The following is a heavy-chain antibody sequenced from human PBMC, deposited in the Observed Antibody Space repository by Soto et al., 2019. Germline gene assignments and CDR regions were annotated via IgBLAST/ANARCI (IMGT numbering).Heavy chain of an antibody. CDR1: GFTFSSYY. Sequence: GGSLRLSCAASGFTFSSYYMSWVRQAPGEGLEWVATTNQDETERYYVDSVKGRFTISRDNAQSLLSLQLNGLRGDDTAVYFCARLIGGVTTYDYWGLGTLVTVSS. V-gene: IGHV3-7*01. D-gene: IGHD3-16*01. CDR3: ARLIGGVTTYDY. CDR2: TNQDETER. J-gene: IGHJ4*02.